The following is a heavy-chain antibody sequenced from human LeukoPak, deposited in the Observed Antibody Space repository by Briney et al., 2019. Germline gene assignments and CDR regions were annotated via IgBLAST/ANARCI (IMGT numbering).Heavy chain of an antibody. J-gene: IGHJ6*02. V-gene: IGHV3-7*03. CDR3: ARRNAMDV. Sequence: GGSLRLSCAASGFTFSNYWMTWVRQAPGKGLEWVANINRDGSERYYVDSVKGRFTISRDDAKSSLYLQTNSLRAEDTAVYSCARRNAMDVWGQGTTVIVFS. CDR2: INRDGSER. CDR1: GFTFSNYW.